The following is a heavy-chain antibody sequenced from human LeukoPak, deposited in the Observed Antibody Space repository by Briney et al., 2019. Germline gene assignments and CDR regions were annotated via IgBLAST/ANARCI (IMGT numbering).Heavy chain of an antibody. V-gene: IGHV3-21*01. CDR2: ISSSSVYI. CDR1: GFPFSSYS. Sequence: PGGSLRLSCAASGFPFSSYSMNWVRQAPGKGLEWVSYISSSSVYIYYADSVKGRFTISRDNAKNSLYLQMNSLRAEDTAVYYCARDRGLRYFDWLKPNPSRYYMDVWGKGTTVTVSS. J-gene: IGHJ6*03. CDR3: ARDRGLRYFDWLKPNPSRYYMDV. D-gene: IGHD3-9*01.